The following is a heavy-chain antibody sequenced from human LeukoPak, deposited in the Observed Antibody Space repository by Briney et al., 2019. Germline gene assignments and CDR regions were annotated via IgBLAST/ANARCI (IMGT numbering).Heavy chain of an antibody. CDR3: AREITYYYGSGSYGSYYYYMDV. V-gene: IGHV4-61*02. D-gene: IGHD3-10*01. CDR2: IYTSGST. Sequence: SQTLSLTCTDSGGSISSGSYYRSWIRQPAGKGLEWIGRIYTSGSTNYNPSLKSRVTISVDTSKNQFSLKLSSVTAADTAVYYCAREITYYYGSGSYGSYYYYMDVWGKGTTVTISS. CDR1: GGSISSGSYY. J-gene: IGHJ6*03.